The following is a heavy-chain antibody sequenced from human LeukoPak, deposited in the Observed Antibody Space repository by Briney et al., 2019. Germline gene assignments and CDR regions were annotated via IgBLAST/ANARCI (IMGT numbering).Heavy chain of an antibody. CDR1: GFTFSSYA. J-gene: IGHJ5*02. V-gene: IGHV3-21*01. Sequence: GGSLRLSCAAFGFTFSSYAMHWVRQAPGKGLEWVSSISSSSSYIYYADSVKGRFTISRDNAKNSLYLQMNSLRAEDTAVYYCARDSVVVVAANTDWYNWFDPWGQGTLVTVSS. CDR2: ISSSSSYI. CDR3: ARDSVVVVAANTDWYNWFDP. D-gene: IGHD2-15*01.